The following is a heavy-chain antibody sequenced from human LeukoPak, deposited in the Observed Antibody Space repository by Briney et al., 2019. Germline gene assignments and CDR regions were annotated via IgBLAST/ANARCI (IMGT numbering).Heavy chain of an antibody. J-gene: IGHJ4*02. CDR3: ARETSREQYYFDY. CDR1: GYTFTSYA. D-gene: IGHD1-26*01. V-gene: IGHV1-3*01. Sequence: GASVNVSCKASGYTFTSYAMHWVRQAPGQRLEWMGWINAGNGNTKYSQKFQGRVTITRDTSASTAYMELSSLRSEDTAVYYCARETSREQYYFDYWGQGTLVTVSS. CDR2: INAGNGNT.